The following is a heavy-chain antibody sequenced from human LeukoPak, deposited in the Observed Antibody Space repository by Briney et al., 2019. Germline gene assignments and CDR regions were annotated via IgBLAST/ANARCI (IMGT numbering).Heavy chain of an antibody. CDR2: VNNDGRST. D-gene: IGHD2-21*01. Sequence: GGSLILSCAASGFTFGSYWMHWVRQAPGEGLVWVSRVNNDGRSTSYGDFVKGRFTISRDNAKNTLYLQMNSLRAEDTAIYYCVRDVWGDRDSYFDYWGQGTLVTVSS. CDR3: VRDVWGDRDSYFDY. CDR1: GFTFGSYW. J-gene: IGHJ4*02. V-gene: IGHV3-74*01.